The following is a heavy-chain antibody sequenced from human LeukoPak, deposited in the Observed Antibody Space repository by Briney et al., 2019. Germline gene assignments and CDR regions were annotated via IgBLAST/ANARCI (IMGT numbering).Heavy chain of an antibody. J-gene: IGHJ5*02. V-gene: IGHV1-69*13. D-gene: IGHD3-10*01. CDR3: ARARVLLWFGDQTYNWFDP. Sequence: SVTVSCKASGGTFSSYAISWVRQAPGQGLEWMGGIIPIFGTANYAQKFQGRVTITADESTSTAYMQLSSLRSEDTAVYYCARARVLLWFGDQTYNWFDPWGQGTLVTVSS. CDR2: IIPIFGTA. CDR1: GGTFSSYA.